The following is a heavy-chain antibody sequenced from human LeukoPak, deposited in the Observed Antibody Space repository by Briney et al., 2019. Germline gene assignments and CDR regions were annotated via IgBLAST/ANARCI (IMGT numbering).Heavy chain of an antibody. V-gene: IGHV3-64D*06. CDR2: ISSNGGST. J-gene: IGHJ4*02. D-gene: IGHD4-17*01. CDR1: GFTFSSYA. Sequence: PGGSLRLSCSASGFTFSSYAMHWVRQAPGKGLEYVSAISSNGGSTYYADSVKGRFTISRDNSKNTLYLQMSSLRAEDTAVYYRVKGGGYGDYVYDYWGQGTLVTVSS. CDR3: VKGGGYGDYVYDY.